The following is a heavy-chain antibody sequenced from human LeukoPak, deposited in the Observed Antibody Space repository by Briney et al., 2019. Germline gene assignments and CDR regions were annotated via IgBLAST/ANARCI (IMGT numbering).Heavy chain of an antibody. Sequence: GGSLRLSCAASGFTFSSYAMHWVRQAPGKGLEWVAVISYDGSNKYYADSVKGRFTISRDNSKNTLYMQMNSLRAEDTAVYYCASSRDWGQGTLVTVSS. CDR3: ASSRD. J-gene: IGHJ4*02. CDR1: GFTFSSYA. V-gene: IGHV3-30-3*01. CDR2: ISYDGSNK.